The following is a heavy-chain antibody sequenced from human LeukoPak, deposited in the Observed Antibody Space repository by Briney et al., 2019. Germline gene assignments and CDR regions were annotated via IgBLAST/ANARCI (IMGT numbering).Heavy chain of an antibody. V-gene: IGHV4-59*01. CDR2: IHYSGST. CDR1: GVSISSFY. J-gene: IGHJ3*02. Sequence: PSETLSLTCSVSGVSISSFYWSWIRQPPGKGLEWIGFIHYSGSTNYNPSLKSRVTMSVDTSKNQFSLQLSSVTAADTAVYYCARGYYDSSGHSNAFDIWGQGTMVAV. D-gene: IGHD3-22*01. CDR3: ARGYYDSSGHSNAFDI.